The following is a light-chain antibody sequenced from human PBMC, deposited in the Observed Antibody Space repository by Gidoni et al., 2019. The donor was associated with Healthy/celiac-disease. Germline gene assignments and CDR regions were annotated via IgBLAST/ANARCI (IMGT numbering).Light chain of an antibody. CDR3: SSYTSSSTPWV. CDR1: SSDVGGYNY. J-gene: IGLJ3*02. V-gene: IGLV2-14*01. Sequence: GQSITISCTGTSSDVGGYNYVAWYQQHPGKAPKLMIYEVSNRPSGVSNRFSGSKSGNTASLTISGLQAEDEADYYCSSYTSSSTPWVFGGGTKLTVL. CDR2: EVS.